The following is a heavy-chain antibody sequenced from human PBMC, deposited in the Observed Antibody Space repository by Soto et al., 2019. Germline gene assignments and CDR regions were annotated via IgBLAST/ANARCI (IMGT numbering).Heavy chain of an antibody. V-gene: IGHV4-59*08. CDR1: GRYLITYY. D-gene: IGHD2-2*01. J-gene: IGHJ4*02. CDR2: SYYTGST. Sequence: SETLFPTCTASGRYLITYYWSWVRQPPGKGLEWIGYSYYTGSTKYNPSLKSRVTISVDTSKNQFSLKLSSVTAADTAVYYCARRVVVSETFDYWGQGTLVTVSS. CDR3: ARRVVVSETFDY.